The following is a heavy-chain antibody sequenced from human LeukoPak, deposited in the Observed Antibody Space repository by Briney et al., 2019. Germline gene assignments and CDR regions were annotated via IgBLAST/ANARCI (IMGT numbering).Heavy chain of an antibody. CDR3: ARDRRTKQWLVGRSDP. V-gene: IGHV1-2*02. CDR2: INPNSGGT. J-gene: IGHJ5*02. CDR1: GYTFTGYY. Sequence: ASVKVSCKASGYTFTGYYMHWVRQAPGQGLEWMGWINPNSGGTNYAQKFQGRVTMTRDTSISTAYMELSRLRSDDTAVYYCARDRRTKQWLVGRSDPWGQGTLVTVSS. D-gene: IGHD6-19*01.